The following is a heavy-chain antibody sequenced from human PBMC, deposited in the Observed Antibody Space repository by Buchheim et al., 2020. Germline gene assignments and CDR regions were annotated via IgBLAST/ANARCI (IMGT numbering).Heavy chain of an antibody. J-gene: IGHJ6*04. Sequence: QVQLVQSGAEVKKPGASVKVSCKASGYTFTSYYMHWVRQAPAQGLEWMGIINPSGGSTSYAQKFQGRVTMTRYTSTSTVYMELSSLRSEDTAVYYCARDRRGVLLWFGELFKNAPSPQYGMDVWGKATT. CDR1: GYTFTSYY. CDR3: ARDRRGVLLWFGELFKNAPSPQYGMDV. D-gene: IGHD3-10*01. V-gene: IGHV1-46*01. CDR2: INPSGGST.